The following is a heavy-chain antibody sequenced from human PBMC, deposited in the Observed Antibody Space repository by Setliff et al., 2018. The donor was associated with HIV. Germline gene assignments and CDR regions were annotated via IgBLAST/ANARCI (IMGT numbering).Heavy chain of an antibody. Sequence: SGPTLVNPTQTLTLTCSFSGFSLNTAGVGAAWIRQPPGKALEWLALIYWDDDKRFSPSLSSRLTITKDTSKNQVVLTMANMDPVDTATYYCAHSPSQGGTTQEFDYWGQGTLVTVSS. D-gene: IGHD1-1*01. V-gene: IGHV2-5*02. J-gene: IGHJ4*02. CDR3: AHSPSQGGTTQEFDY. CDR2: IYWDDDK. CDR1: GFSLNTAGVG.